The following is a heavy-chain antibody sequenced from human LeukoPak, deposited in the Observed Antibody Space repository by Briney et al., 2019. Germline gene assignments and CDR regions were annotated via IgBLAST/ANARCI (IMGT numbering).Heavy chain of an antibody. CDR2: INHSGST. CDR3: ARRDYDFWSGYYSRYSAAGTWFDP. J-gene: IGHJ5*02. V-gene: IGHV4-34*01. Sequence: TSETLSLTCAVYGGSFSGYYWSWIRQPPGKGLEWIGGINHSGSTNYNPSLKSRVTISVDTSKNQFSLKLSSVTAADTAVYYCARRDYDFWSGYYSRYSAAGTWFDPWGQGTPVTVSS. CDR1: GGSFSGYY. D-gene: IGHD3-3*01.